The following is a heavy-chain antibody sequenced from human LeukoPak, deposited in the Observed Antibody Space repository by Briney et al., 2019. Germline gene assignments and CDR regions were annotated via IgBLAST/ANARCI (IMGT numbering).Heavy chain of an antibody. CDR2: TKQDGSEK. J-gene: IGHJ4*02. CDR3: ARDRALVVVVAARGPWGFDY. CDR1: GFTFSSYW. D-gene: IGHD2-15*01. Sequence: PGGSLRLSCAASGFTFSSYWMSWVRQAPGKGLEWVANTKQDGSEKYYVDSVKGRFTISRDNAKNSLYLQMNSLRAEDTAVYYCARDRALVVVVAARGPWGFDYWGQGTLVTVSS. V-gene: IGHV3-7*01.